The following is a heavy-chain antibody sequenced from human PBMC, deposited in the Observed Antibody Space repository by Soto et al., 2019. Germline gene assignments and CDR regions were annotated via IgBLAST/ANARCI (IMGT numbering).Heavy chain of an antibody. Sequence: CGPTLANPTRTLPLTCTFSGFSLSTSGVGVGWIRQPTGNALEWLALIYWNDDKRYSPSLKSRLTITRDTSKNQVVLTMTKMDPVDTATYYCAHSTVGRDGYNDYAPLDYWGQGTLVTVSS. V-gene: IGHV2-5*01. J-gene: IGHJ4*02. CDR2: IYWNDDK. CDR1: GFSLSTSGVG. D-gene: IGHD3-16*01. CDR3: AHSTVGRDGYNDYAPLDY.